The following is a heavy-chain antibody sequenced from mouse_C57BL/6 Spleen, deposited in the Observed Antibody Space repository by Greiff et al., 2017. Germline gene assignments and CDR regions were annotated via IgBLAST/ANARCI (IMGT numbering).Heavy chain of an antibody. CDR1: GYTFTSYW. J-gene: IGHJ2*01. Sequence: QVQLQQPGTELVKPGASVKLSCKASGYTFTSYWMHWVKQRPGKGLEWIGQIYPGDGDTNYNGKFKGKATLTADKSSSTAYMQLSSLTSEDSAVYFCARFYYDYDGDYWGQGTTLTVSS. V-gene: IGHV1-80*01. D-gene: IGHD2-4*01. CDR3: ARFYYDYDGDY. CDR2: IYPGDGDT.